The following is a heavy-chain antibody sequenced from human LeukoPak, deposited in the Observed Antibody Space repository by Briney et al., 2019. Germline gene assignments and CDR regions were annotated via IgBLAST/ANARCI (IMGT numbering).Heavy chain of an antibody. CDR1: GFNFGDYG. V-gene: IGHV3-9*01. Sequence: PGGSLRLSCVGSGFNFGDYGMDWVRQPPGRGLEWASGITWNSGDIGYADFVKGRFTISRDNAKNSLYLQMNSLRPDDTALYYCVKDRARYCSTSDCYWTFDHWGQGTPVTVSS. CDR2: ITWNSGDI. D-gene: IGHD2-21*02. J-gene: IGHJ4*02. CDR3: VKDRARYCSTSDCYWTFDH.